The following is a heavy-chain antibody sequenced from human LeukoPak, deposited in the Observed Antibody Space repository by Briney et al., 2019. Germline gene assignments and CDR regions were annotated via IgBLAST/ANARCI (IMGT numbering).Heavy chain of an antibody. CDR2: ISWNSGSI. J-gene: IGHJ4*02. V-gene: IGHV3-9*01. CDR3: AKDIVRYFDWLLANFDY. Sequence: PGGSLRLSCAASGFTFDDYAMHWVRQAPGKGLEWVSGISWNSGSIGYADSVKGRFTISRDNVKNSLYLQMNSLRAEDTALYYCAKDIVRYFDWLLANFDYWGQGTLVTVSS. D-gene: IGHD3-9*01. CDR1: GFTFDDYA.